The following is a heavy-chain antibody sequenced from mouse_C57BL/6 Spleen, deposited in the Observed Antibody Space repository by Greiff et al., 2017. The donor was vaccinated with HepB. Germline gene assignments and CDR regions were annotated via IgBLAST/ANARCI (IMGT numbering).Heavy chain of an antibody. CDR3: ARYGGYAFMDY. V-gene: IGHV1-64*01. CDR2: IHPNSGST. Sequence: QVQLQQPGAELVKPGASVKLSCKASGYTFTSYWMHWVKQRPGQGLEWIGMIHPNSGSTNYNEKFKSKASLTVDKSSSTAYMQLSSLTSEDSAVYYCARYGGYAFMDYWGQGTSVTVSS. CDR1: GYTFTSYW. D-gene: IGHD3-1*01. J-gene: IGHJ4*01.